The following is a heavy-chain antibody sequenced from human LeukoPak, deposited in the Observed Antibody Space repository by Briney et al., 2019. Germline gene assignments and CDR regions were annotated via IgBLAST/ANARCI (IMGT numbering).Heavy chain of an antibody. Sequence: GGSLRLSCAASGFTVSSNYTSWVRQAPGKGLEWVSVIYSGGSTYYADSVKGRFTISRDNSKNTLYLQMNSLRAEDTAVYYCARIRGSHYYYYYMDVWGKGTTFTVSS. CDR1: GFTVSSNY. J-gene: IGHJ6*03. V-gene: IGHV3-53*01. CDR2: IYSGGST. D-gene: IGHD1-26*01. CDR3: ARIRGSHYYYYYMDV.